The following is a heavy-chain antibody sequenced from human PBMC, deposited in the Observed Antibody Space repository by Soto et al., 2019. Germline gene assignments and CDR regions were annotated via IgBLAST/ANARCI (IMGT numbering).Heavy chain of an antibody. CDR2: ISSGTNYI. CDR3: ARDGSESYYYGMDV. V-gene: IGHV3-11*05. D-gene: IGHD3-10*01. Sequence: QVRLVESGGGLVKPGGSLRLSCAASGFTFSDYYMSWIRQAPGKGLEWISYISSGTNYIKYADSVKGRVTISRDDAKKSLYLQMNSLRPEDTAVYYCARDGSESYYYGMDVWGQGTTVTVSS. CDR1: GFTFSDYY. J-gene: IGHJ6*02.